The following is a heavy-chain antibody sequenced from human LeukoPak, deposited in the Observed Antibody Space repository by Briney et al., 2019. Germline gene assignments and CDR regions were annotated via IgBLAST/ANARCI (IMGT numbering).Heavy chain of an antibody. D-gene: IGHD6-6*01. Sequence: GGSLRLSCAASGFTFSSYSMNWVRQAPGKGLEWVSSISSSSSYIYYADSVKGRFTISRDNAKNSLYLQMNSLRAEDTAVYYCARDTQGRSSSSYYMDVWRKGTTVTVSS. J-gene: IGHJ6*03. V-gene: IGHV3-21*01. CDR2: ISSSSSYI. CDR3: ARDTQGRSSSSYYMDV. CDR1: GFTFSSYS.